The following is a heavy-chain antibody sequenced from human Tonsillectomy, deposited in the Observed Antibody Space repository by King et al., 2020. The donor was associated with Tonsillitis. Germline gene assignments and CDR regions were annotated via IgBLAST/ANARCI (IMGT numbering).Heavy chain of an antibody. D-gene: IGHD3-22*01. Sequence: QLVQSGAEVKKPGESLKISCKGSGYTFSSYWIAWVRQMPGKGLEWMGIIYPGDSDTRYSPSFQGQVTISPDKSISTDYLQWSSLKASDTAMYYCARDPPNDSSGYADAFVIWGQATMVTVSS. V-gene: IGHV5-51*03. CDR3: ARDPPNDSSGYADAFVI. CDR2: IYPGDSDT. J-gene: IGHJ3*02. CDR1: GYTFSSYW.